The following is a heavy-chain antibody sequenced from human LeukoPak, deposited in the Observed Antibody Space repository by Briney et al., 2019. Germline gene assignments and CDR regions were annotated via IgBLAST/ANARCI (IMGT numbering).Heavy chain of an antibody. CDR1: GFTFSSYW. V-gene: IGHV3-30*02. CDR2: IRYDGSNE. D-gene: IGHD3-10*01. CDR3: AKDRFSYDSGPSNWLDP. Sequence: GGSLRLSCAASGFTFSSYWMHWVRQAPGRGLEWVAFIRYDGSNEYYADSVKGRFTVSRDNSKNTLYLQMNSLRTEDTAVYYCAKDRFSYDSGPSNWLDPWGQGTLVTVSS. J-gene: IGHJ5*02.